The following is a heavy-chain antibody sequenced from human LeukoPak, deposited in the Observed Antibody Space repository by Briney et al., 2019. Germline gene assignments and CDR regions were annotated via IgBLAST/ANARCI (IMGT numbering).Heavy chain of an antibody. Sequence: PSETLSLTCTVSGGSISSGSYYWSWIRQPAGKGLEWIGRIYTSGSTNYNPSLKSRVTISVDTSKNQFSLKLSSVTAADTAVYYCARANTGAFDIWGQGTMVTVSS. CDR1: GGSISSGSYY. D-gene: IGHD3-10*01. J-gene: IGHJ3*02. CDR3: ARANTGAFDI. CDR2: IYTSGST. V-gene: IGHV4-61*02.